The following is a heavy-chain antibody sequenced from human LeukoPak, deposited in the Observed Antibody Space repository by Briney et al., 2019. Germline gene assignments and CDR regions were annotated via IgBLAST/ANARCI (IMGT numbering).Heavy chain of an antibody. Sequence: GGSLRLSSASSGVTFSSYAMSWVRQAPGKGLEWVSGISGSGGTTHYADSVKGRFTISRDNSKNTLYVQMSSLRAEDTAVYYCTQGGVYANYAAYYWGQGTLVTVSS. CDR1: GVTFSSYA. V-gene: IGHV3-23*01. CDR3: TQGGVYANYAAYY. CDR2: ISGSGGTT. D-gene: IGHD4/OR15-4a*01. J-gene: IGHJ4*02.